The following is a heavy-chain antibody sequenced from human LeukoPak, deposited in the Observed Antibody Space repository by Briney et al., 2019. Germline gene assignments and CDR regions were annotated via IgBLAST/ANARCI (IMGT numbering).Heavy chain of an antibody. CDR2: IIPIFGTA. CDR1: GGTFSSYA. J-gene: IGHJ4*02. Sequence: SVKASCKAFGGTFSSYAISWVRQAPGQGLEWMGRIIPIFGTANYAQKFQGRVTITTDESTSTAYMELSSLRSEDTAVYYCAREAVAGTTDYWGQGTLVTVSS. V-gene: IGHV1-69*05. CDR3: AREAVAGTTDY. D-gene: IGHD6-19*01.